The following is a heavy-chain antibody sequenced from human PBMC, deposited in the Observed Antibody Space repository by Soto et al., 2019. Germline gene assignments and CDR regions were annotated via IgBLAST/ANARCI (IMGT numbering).Heavy chain of an antibody. J-gene: IGHJ5*02. V-gene: IGHV4-34*01. CDR1: GGNFRGHC. CDR2: INHSGST. D-gene: IGHD3-10*01. Sequence: ELQRHPNAVDGGNFRGHCLRWIRKKQGKGLEWIGEINHSGSTNYNPSLKSRVTISVDTSKNRFSLKLSSVTAADTAVYYCARKGLLLWFGEFDWFDPWGQGTLVTVSS. CDR3: ARKGLLLWFGEFDWFDP.